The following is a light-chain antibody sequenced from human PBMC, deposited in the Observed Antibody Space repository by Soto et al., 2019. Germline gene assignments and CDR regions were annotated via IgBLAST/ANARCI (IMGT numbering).Light chain of an antibody. CDR2: WAS. V-gene: IGKV4-1*01. CDR1: QTILYTPNNYNY. Sequence: DIVMTQSPDSLAVSLGERATINCKSSQTILYTPNNYNYLAWFQQKPGQPPRLLIYWASTRQSGVPDRFSGSGSGTDFTLTISSLQAEDAAVYYCQQYYNIFPTFGQGTKVEIK. J-gene: IGKJ1*01. CDR3: QQYYNIFPT.